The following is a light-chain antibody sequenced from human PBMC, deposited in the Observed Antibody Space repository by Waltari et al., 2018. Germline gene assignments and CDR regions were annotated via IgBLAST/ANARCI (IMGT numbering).Light chain of an antibody. J-gene: IGKJ2*01. CDR2: LGS. Sequence: DIVMTQSPLSLPVTPGEPASISCRSSQSLLHSNGYNYLDWFLQKPGQSPHLLFYLGSIRASGFPDMFSGSGSGTDFTLTISRVEADDIGVYYCMQSLQTPDTFGQGTKLDIK. CDR3: MQSLQTPDT. CDR1: QSLLHSNGYNY. V-gene: IGKV2-28*01.